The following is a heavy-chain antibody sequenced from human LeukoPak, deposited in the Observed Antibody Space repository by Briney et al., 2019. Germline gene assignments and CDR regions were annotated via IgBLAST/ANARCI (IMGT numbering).Heavy chain of an antibody. V-gene: IGHV3-21*01. CDR2: FSSSSSHT. CDR1: GFTFSNYS. CDR3: AKLILISADD. Sequence: GGSLRLSCVGSGFTFSNYSMNWVRQAPGKGLEWVSSFSSSSSHTYYADSVKGRFTISRDNAKNAVYLQMNSLTADDTAVYYCAKLILISADDWGQGTLVTVSS. J-gene: IGHJ4*02. D-gene: IGHD3-22*01.